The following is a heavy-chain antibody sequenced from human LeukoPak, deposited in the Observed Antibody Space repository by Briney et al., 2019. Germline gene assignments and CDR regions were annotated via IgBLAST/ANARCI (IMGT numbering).Heavy chain of an antibody. Sequence: GGSLRLSCAASGFTFSSYSMNWVRQAPGKGLEWVSSISSSSSYIYYADSVKGRFTISRDNAKNSLYLQMNSLRAEDTAMYYCARAGKQWLVYYYYYMDVWGKGTTVTVSS. CDR1: GFTFSSYS. CDR3: ARAGKQWLVYYYYYMDV. CDR2: ISSSSSYI. D-gene: IGHD6-19*01. J-gene: IGHJ6*03. V-gene: IGHV3-21*04.